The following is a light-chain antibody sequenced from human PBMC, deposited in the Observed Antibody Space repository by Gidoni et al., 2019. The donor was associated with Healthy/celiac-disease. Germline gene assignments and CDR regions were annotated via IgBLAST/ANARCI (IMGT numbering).Light chain of an antibody. Sequence: TPPPPTLSLSPGERATLSCRASQSVSSYLAWYQQKPGQAPRLLIYDASNRATGIPARFSGSGSGTDFTLTISSLEPEDFAVYYCQQRSNWPLTFGGGTKVEIK. CDR2: DAS. V-gene: IGKV3-11*01. CDR3: QQRSNWPLT. J-gene: IGKJ4*01. CDR1: QSVSSY.